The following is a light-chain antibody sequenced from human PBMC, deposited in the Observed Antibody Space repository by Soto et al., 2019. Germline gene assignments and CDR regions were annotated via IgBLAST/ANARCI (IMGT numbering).Light chain of an antibody. J-gene: IGKJ5*01. V-gene: IGKV1-33*01. Sequence: IQMTQSPSSLSASVGDRVTITCQATQDIRKYLNWYQQKPGKAPKLLIYDASSLETGVPSRFTGSGSGTDFTLTIISLQPEDFATDYCPQYDNLPLIFGKETRLDIK. CDR3: PQYDNLPLI. CDR1: QDIRKY. CDR2: DAS.